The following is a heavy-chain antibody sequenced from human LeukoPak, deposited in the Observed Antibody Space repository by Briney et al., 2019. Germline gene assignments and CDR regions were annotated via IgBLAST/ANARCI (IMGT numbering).Heavy chain of an antibody. V-gene: IGHV1-69*13. J-gene: IGHJ3*02. Sequence: GASVKVSCKASGGTFSSYAISWVRQAPGRGLEWMGGIIPIFGTANSAQKFQGRVTITADESTSTAYMELSSLRSEDTAVYYCARDYYDSSGYWASDAFDIWGQGTMVTVSS. CDR1: GGTFSSYA. CDR3: ARDYYDSSGYWASDAFDI. D-gene: IGHD3-22*01. CDR2: IIPIFGTA.